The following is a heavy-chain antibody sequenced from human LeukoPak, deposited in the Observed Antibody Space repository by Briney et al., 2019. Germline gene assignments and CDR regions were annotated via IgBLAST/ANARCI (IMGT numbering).Heavy chain of an antibody. Sequence: GGSLRLSCAASGFTFRSYGMHWVRQAPGKGLEWVAFIPYDGTNKYYADSVKGRFTISRDNSKNTVYLQMSSLRAEDTAVYYCAKDPLMDVWGKGTTVTVSS. CDR1: GFTFRSYG. CDR3: AKDPLMDV. V-gene: IGHV3-30*02. CDR2: IPYDGTNK. J-gene: IGHJ6*03.